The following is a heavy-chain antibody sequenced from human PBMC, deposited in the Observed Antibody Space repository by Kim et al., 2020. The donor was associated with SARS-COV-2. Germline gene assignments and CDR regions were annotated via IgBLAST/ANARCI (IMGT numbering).Heavy chain of an antibody. V-gene: IGHV3-53*04. J-gene: IGHJ6*02. CDR3: ARAGPRGYSYGYELDV. D-gene: IGHD5-18*01. Sequence: SVKGRFTISRHNSKHTLYLQMNSLRAEDTAVYYCARAGPRGYSYGYELDVWGQVTTVTVSS.